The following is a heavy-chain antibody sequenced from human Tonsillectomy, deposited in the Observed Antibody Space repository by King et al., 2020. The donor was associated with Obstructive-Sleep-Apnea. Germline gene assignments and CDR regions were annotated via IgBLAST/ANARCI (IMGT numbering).Heavy chain of an antibody. V-gene: IGHV4-38-2*02. D-gene: IGHD3-16*01. CDR2: IYHSGST. CDR1: GYSISSDYY. J-gene: IGHJ4*02. CDR3: ARVGPSQTDY. Sequence: VQLQESGPGLVKPSETLSLSCTVSGYSISSDYYWGWIRQPPGKGLEWIATIYHSGSTYYNPSLKMRVTISVDTSKNQFSLRLRSVTAADTAVYYCARVGPSQTDYWGQGTLVTVSS.